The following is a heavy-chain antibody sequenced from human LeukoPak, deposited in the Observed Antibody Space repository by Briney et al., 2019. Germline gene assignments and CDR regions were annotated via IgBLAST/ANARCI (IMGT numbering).Heavy chain of an antibody. Sequence: GASVKVSCKASGYTFTGYYMHWVGQAPGQGLEWMGWINPNSGGTNYAQKFQGRVTMTRDTSISTAYMELSRLRSDDTAVYYCARGSIAAAGVFDYWGQGTLVTVSS. CDR3: ARGSIAAAGVFDY. J-gene: IGHJ4*02. D-gene: IGHD6-13*01. CDR1: GYTFTGYY. V-gene: IGHV1-2*02. CDR2: INPNSGGT.